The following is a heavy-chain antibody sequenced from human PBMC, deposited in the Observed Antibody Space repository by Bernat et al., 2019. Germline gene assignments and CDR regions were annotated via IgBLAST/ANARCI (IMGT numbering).Heavy chain of an antibody. J-gene: IGHJ4*02. Sequence: QVQLVESGGGVVQPGRSLRLSCAASGFTFSSYGMHWVRQAPGKGLEWVAVISYDGSDKYYADSVKVRFTISRDNSKNTLYLQLNSLSAEDTAVYYCAKDWTMVRGVPTPPDDYWGQGTLVTVSS. CDR3: AKDWTMVRGVPTPPDDY. V-gene: IGHV3-30*18. CDR1: GFTFSSYG. CDR2: ISYDGSDK. D-gene: IGHD3-10*01.